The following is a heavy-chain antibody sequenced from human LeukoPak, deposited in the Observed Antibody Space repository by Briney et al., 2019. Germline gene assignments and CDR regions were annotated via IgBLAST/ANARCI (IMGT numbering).Heavy chain of an antibody. CDR2: INHSGST. CDR3: ARDRSYYYDSSGYYFVARFDP. CDR1: GGSFSGYY. V-gene: IGHV4-34*01. Sequence: SETLSLTCAVYGGSFSGYYWSWIRQPPGKGLEWIGEINHSGSTNYNPSLKSRVTISVDTSKNQFSLKLSSVTAADTAVYYCARDRSYYYDSSGYYFVARFDPWGQGTLVTVSS. D-gene: IGHD3-22*01. J-gene: IGHJ5*02.